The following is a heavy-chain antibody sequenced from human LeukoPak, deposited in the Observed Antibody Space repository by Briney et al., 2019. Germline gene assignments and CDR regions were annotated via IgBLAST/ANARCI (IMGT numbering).Heavy chain of an antibody. CDR3: ARSYYDFWSGYYPFDY. D-gene: IGHD3-3*01. J-gene: IGHJ4*02. Sequence: ASVKVSCKASGYTFTSYGISWVRQAPGQGLEWMGWISAYNGNTNYAQKLQGRVTMTTDTSTSTAYMELRNLRSDDTAVYYCARSYYDFWSGYYPFDYWGQGTLVTVSS. CDR1: GYTFTSYG. CDR2: ISAYNGNT. V-gene: IGHV1-18*01.